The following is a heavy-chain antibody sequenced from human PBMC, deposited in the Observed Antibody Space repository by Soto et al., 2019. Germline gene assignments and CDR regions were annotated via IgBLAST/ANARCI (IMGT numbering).Heavy chain of an antibody. J-gene: IGHJ4*02. CDR1: GFTFSSYW. CDR3: ARALTYYYDIDY. D-gene: IGHD3-22*01. CDR2: INSDGSRT. Sequence: GSLRVSCAASGFTFSSYWMHWVRQAPGKGLVWVSRINSDGSRTTYADSVKGRFTISRDNAKNMLHLQMNSLRAEDTAVYYCARALTYYYDIDYWGQGTLVTVSS. V-gene: IGHV3-74*01.